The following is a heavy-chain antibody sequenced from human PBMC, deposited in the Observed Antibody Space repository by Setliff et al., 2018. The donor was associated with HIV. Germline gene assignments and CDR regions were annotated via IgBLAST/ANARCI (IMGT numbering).Heavy chain of an antibody. J-gene: IGHJ3*02. D-gene: IGHD3-9*01. CDR2: IHHSGSR. CDR3: ARRWGDILNGPDAFDI. V-gene: IGHV4-38-2*01. CDR1: GYSISSGYY. Sequence: SETLSLTCGVSGYSISSGYYWGWIRQPTGKGLEWIGNIHHSGSRYSNPSLKSRVTISIDTSKNQFPVKLSSVTAADTAMYYCARRWGDILNGPDAFDIWGQGTRVT.